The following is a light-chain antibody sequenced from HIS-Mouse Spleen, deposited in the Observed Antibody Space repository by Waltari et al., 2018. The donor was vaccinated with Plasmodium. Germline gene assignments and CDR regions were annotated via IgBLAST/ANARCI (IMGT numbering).Light chain of an antibody. V-gene: IGLV3-27*01. J-gene: IGLJ3*02. Sequence: SYELTQPSSVSVSPGQTARTTCSGDVLAKKYARWFQQKPGQAPVLVIYKDSVRPSGIPERFSGSSSGTTVTLTISGAQVEDEADYYCYSAADNNWVFGGGTKLTVL. CDR1: VLAKKY. CDR2: KDS. CDR3: YSAADNNWV.